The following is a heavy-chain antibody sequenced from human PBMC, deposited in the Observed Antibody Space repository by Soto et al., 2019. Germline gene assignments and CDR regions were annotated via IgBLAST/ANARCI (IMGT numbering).Heavy chain of an antibody. CDR2: IYYSGST. V-gene: IGHV4-59*01. J-gene: IGHJ6*02. CDR1: GGSISSYY. D-gene: IGHD6-6*01. Sequence: PSETLSLTCTVSGGSISSYYWSWIRQPPGKGLEWIGYIYYSGSTNYNPSLKSRVTISVDTSKNQFSLKLSSVTAADTAVYYCAGAPGSPNSIAARRYRVLDVWGQGTTVTVSS. CDR3: AGAPGSPNSIAARRYRVLDV.